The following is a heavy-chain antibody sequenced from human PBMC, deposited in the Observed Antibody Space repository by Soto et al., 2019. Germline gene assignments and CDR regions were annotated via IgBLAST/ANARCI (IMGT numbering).Heavy chain of an antibody. CDR3: AREVGVAVIEIEDSHFDY. J-gene: IGHJ4*02. CDR2: ISSSSRYI. V-gene: IGHV3-21*06. CDR1: GFSFSSFS. Sequence: VQLVESGGGLVKPGGSLRLSCEASGFSFSSFSMSWVRQAPGKGLEWVSSISSSSRYIYYTDSVKGRFTISRDNAKNLLYMQMIRLRAEDTAVYYCAREVGVAVIEIEDSHFDYWGLGALVTVSS. D-gene: IGHD2-21*01.